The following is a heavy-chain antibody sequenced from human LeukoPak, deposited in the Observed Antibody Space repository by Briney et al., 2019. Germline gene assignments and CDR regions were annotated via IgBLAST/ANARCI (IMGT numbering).Heavy chain of an antibody. J-gene: IGHJ5*02. Sequence: GASVKVSCKASGYTFTSYGISWVRQAPGQGLEWMGWISAYNGNTNYAQKLQGRVTMTTDTSTSTAYMELRSLRSDDTAVYYCARDAMGKYYDILTGYYETWGQGTLVTVSS. CDR3: ARDAMGKYYDILTGYYET. CDR1: GYTFTSYG. CDR2: ISAYNGNT. V-gene: IGHV1-18*01. D-gene: IGHD3-9*01.